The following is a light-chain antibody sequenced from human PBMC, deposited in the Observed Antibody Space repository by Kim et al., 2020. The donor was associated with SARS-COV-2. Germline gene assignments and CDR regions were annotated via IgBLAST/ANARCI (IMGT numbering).Light chain of an antibody. CDR1: HNIKTN. V-gene: IGKV3-15*01. CDR3: HKYNNWPLT. CDR2: GAF. J-gene: IGKJ4*01. Sequence: DRVMTQSPASLSASPGERATLYCRASHNIKTNLAWYQERPGQAPRLLIFGAFTRATDIPARFSGSGSGTEFNLTINGLQSEDFALYYCHKYNNWPLTFGRATKL.